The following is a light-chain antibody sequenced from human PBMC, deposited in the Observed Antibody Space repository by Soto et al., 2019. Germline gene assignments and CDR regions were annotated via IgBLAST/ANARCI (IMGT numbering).Light chain of an antibody. J-gene: IGKJ1*01. Sequence: EIVLTQSPATLSLSPGERATLSCWASQSVGSYLAWYQHKPGQAPRLLIYDASNRATGIPARFSGSGSGTDFPLTISSLEPQYFAVYYCQQRSNRPWTVGQGTKVDIK. CDR2: DAS. CDR3: QQRSNRPWT. CDR1: QSVGSY. V-gene: IGKV3-11*01.